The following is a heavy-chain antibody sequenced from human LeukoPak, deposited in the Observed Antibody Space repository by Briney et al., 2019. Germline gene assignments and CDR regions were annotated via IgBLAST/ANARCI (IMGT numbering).Heavy chain of an antibody. J-gene: IGHJ4*02. CDR3: ARDTYDSSGYYAHLDY. CDR1: GFTFSSYW. CDR2: IKQDGSEK. V-gene: IGHV3-7*01. D-gene: IGHD3-22*01. Sequence: PGGSLRLSCAASGFTFSSYWMSWVRQAPGKGLEWVANIKQDGSEKYYVDSVKGRFTISRDNAKNSLYLQMSSLRAEDTAVYYCARDTYDSSGYYAHLDYRGQGTLVTVSS.